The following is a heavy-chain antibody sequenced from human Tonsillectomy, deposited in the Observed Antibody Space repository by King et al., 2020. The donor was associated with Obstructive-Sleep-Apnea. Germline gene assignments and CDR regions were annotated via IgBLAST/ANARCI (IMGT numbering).Heavy chain of an antibody. V-gene: IGHV4-59*01. CDR2: VYYSGST. CDR3: AREAYDSSGYWALLDY. CDR1: GGSISSYY. D-gene: IGHD3-22*01. Sequence: QLQESGPGLVKPSETLSLTCTVSGGSISSYYWSWIRQPPGKGLEWIGCVYYSGSTNYNPSLKSRVTISVDTSKKQFSLKLSSWTAADTAVDYCAREAYDSSGYWALLDYWGQGTLVTVSS. J-gene: IGHJ4*02.